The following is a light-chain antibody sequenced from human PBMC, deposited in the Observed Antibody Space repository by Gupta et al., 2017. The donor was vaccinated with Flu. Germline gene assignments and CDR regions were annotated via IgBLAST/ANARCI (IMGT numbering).Light chain of an antibody. CDR1: NSNIGSNS. CDR3: VAWDGSLSAWV. J-gene: IGLJ3*02. Sequence: QSVLTQPPSASVTPAQRVPFSFSGSNSNIGSNSVHWYQQLPGTAPKVLIYINDKRPSGVPDRFSGSRSGTSASLAISGLQSEDEADYYCVAWDGSLSAWVFGGGTKLTVL. CDR2: IND. V-gene: IGLV1-44*01.